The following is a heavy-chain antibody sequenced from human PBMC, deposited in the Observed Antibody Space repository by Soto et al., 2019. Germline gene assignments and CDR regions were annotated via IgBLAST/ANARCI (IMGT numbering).Heavy chain of an antibody. Sequence: QVQMLESGGGVVQPGRSLRLSCAASGFTFSSDGMHWVRQAPGKVLEWVAVISYDGSNKYYADAVKGPFTISRANSKNTLSLRMNSLRAGETSVYYCAKLEENRYYEYVWGSYRTCDYWGQGTLVTVSS. CDR2: ISYDGSNK. CDR3: AKLEENRYYEYVWGSYRTCDY. J-gene: IGHJ4*02. CDR1: GFTFSSDG. D-gene: IGHD3-16*02. V-gene: IGHV3-30*18.